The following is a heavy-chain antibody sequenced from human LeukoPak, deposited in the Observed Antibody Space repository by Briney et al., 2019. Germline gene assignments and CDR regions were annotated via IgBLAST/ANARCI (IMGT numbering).Heavy chain of an antibody. CDR2: IYYSGST. CDR1: GGSISSYY. Sequence: SETLSLTCTVSGGSISSYYWSWIRQPPGKGLEWIGYIYYSGSTNYNPSLKSRVTISVDTSKNQFSLKLSSVIAADTAVYYCARYGSGSSSDFDYWGQGTLVTVSS. J-gene: IGHJ4*02. D-gene: IGHD3-10*01. CDR3: ARYGSGSSSDFDY. V-gene: IGHV4-59*01.